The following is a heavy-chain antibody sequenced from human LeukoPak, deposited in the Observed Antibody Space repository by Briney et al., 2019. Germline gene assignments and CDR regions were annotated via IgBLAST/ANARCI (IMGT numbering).Heavy chain of an antibody. J-gene: IGHJ4*02. CDR2: ISYDGTNK. CDR3: TKVASTGFIAYYFDY. D-gene: IGHD3-16*02. CDR1: GFTFNSYS. V-gene: IGHV3-30*18. Sequence: GGSLRLSCEASGFTFNSYSFNWVRQAPGKGLEWVAVISYDGTNKYYADSVKGRFTISRDNSKNTLYLQMNSLRADDTAVYYCTKVASTGFIAYYFDYWGQGTLVTVSS.